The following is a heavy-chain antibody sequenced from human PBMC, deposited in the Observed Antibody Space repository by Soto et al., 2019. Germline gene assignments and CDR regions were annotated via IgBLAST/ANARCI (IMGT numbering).Heavy chain of an antibody. CDR3: ARGQYCSGGSCPNNWFDP. CDR2: MNPNSGNT. Sequence: QVQLVQSGAEVKKPGASVKVSCKASGYTFTSYDINWVRQATGQGLEWMGWMNPNSGNTGYAQKFQGRVTMTRNTTISTAYMELSSLRSEDTAVYYCARGQYCSGGSCPNNWFDPWGQGTLVTVSS. D-gene: IGHD2-15*01. V-gene: IGHV1-8*01. CDR1: GYTFTSYD. J-gene: IGHJ5*02.